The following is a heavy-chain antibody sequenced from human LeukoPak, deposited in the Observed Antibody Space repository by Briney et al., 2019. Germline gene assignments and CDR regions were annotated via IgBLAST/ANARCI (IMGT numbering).Heavy chain of an antibody. CDR2: ISSSSSYI. Sequence: GGSLRLSCAASGFTFSSYSMNWVRQAPGKGLEWVSSISSSSSYIYYADSVKGRFTISRDNSKNTLYLQMNSLRAEDTAVYYCARDQPYYSSSWYLYWGQGTLVTVSS. CDR1: GFTFSSYS. CDR3: ARDQPYYSSSWYLY. V-gene: IGHV3-21*01. D-gene: IGHD6-13*01. J-gene: IGHJ4*02.